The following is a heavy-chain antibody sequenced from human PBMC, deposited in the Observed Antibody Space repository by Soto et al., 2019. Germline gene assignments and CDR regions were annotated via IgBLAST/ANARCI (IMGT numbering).Heavy chain of an antibody. CDR1: GFTFSNYA. D-gene: IGHD3-9*01. CDR3: ARGGFVALTVEFDY. J-gene: IGHJ4*02. Sequence: EVQLLESGGGLVQPGGSLRLSCVASGFTFSNYAMSWVRQGPGKGLEWVSGISGSATDTYYADSVKGRVTISRDNSENTHYLQMNSLRAEDTAIYYCARGGFVALTVEFDYWGQGSLVTVSS. CDR2: ISGSATDT. V-gene: IGHV3-23*01.